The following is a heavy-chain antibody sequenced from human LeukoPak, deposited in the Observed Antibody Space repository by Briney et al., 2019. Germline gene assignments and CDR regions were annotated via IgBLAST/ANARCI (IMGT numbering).Heavy chain of an antibody. V-gene: IGHV4-34*01. CDR1: GGSFSGYY. D-gene: IGHD3-3*01. CDR3: ASPFWSGYSYGMDV. Sequence: KTSETLSLTCAVYGGSFSGYYWSWIRQPPGKGLEWIGEINHSGSTNYNPSLKSRVTISVDTSKNQFSLKLSSVTAADTAVYYCASPFWSGYSYGMDVWGQGTTVTVSS. J-gene: IGHJ6*02. CDR2: INHSGST.